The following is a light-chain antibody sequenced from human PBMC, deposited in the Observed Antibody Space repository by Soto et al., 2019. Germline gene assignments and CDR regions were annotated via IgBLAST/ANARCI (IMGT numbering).Light chain of an antibody. CDR2: EGS. J-gene: IGLJ2*01. Sequence: QSALTQPPSASGSPGQSVTISCTGTSSDVGGYNYVSWYQQHPGKAPKLMIYEGSKRPSGVPDRFSGSKSGNTASLTVSGLQAEDDDDYYCSSYASSILVFGGGTKLTVL. CDR3: SSYASSILV. CDR1: SSDVGGYNY. V-gene: IGLV2-8*01.